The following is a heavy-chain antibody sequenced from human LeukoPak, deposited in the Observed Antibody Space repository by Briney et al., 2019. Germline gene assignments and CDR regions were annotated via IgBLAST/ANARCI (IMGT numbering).Heavy chain of an antibody. CDR1: GFTFSSYW. Sequence: GGSLRLSCAASGFTFSSYWMNWVRQAPGKGLGWVSRIASDGSSTTYADSVKGRFSISRDNAKNTLYLQMNSMRVEDTAVYYCARGRPHGNDYWGQGTLVTVSS. D-gene: IGHD4-23*01. CDR3: ARGRPHGNDY. V-gene: IGHV3-74*01. CDR2: IASDGSST. J-gene: IGHJ4*02.